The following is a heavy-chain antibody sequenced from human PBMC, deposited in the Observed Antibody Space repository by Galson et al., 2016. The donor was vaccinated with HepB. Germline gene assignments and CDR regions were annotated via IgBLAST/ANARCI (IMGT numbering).Heavy chain of an antibody. CDR3: ARDYGDNSFYGMDV. CDR2: INPNSGGT. V-gene: IGHV1-2*02. D-gene: IGHD4-17*01. CDR1: DYTFTGYY. J-gene: IGHJ6*02. Sequence: SVKVSCKASDYTFTGYYMHWVRQAPGQGLEWMGWINPNSGGTNYAQKFQGRVSMTRDTSISTAYMELSRLRSDDTAVYYCARDYGDNSFYGMDVWGQGTTVTVSS.